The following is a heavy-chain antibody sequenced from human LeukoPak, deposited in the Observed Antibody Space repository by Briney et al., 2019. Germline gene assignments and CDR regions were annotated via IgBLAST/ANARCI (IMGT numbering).Heavy chain of an antibody. Sequence: ASVKVSCKASGGTFSSYAISWVRQAPGQGREWMGRIIPILGIANYAQKFQGRVTITADKSTSTAYMELSSLRSEDTAVYYCASTSGGSDDYWGQGTLVTVSS. V-gene: IGHV1-69*04. CDR3: ASTSGGSDDY. CDR1: GGTFSSYA. D-gene: IGHD2-15*01. J-gene: IGHJ4*02. CDR2: IIPILGIA.